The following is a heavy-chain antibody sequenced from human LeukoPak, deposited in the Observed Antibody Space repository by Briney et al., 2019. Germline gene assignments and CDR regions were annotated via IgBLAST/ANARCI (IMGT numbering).Heavy chain of an antibody. CDR3: AREGVGSNPFDY. Sequence: ASVKVSCKASGYSFTSYGISWVRQAPGQGLEWMGWISVYNGNTNYAQKFQGRVTMTTDTSTSTAYMELRSLRSDDTAVYYCAREGVGSNPFDYWGQGTLVTVSS. V-gene: IGHV1-18*01. CDR2: ISVYNGNT. J-gene: IGHJ4*02. D-gene: IGHD2-2*01. CDR1: GYSFTSYG.